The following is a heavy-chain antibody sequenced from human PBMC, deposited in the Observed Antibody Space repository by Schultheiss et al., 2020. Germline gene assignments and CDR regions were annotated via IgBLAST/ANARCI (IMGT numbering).Heavy chain of an antibody. D-gene: IGHD2-2*01. V-gene: IGHV5-51*01. CDR3: ARGVVVPAARYYYYMDV. CDR1: GYSFTSYW. CDR2: IYPGDSDT. Sequence: GGSLRLSCKGYGYSFTSYWIGWVRQMPGKGLEWMGIIYPGDSDTRYSPSFQGQVTISADKSISTAYLQWSSLKASDTAMYYCARGVVVPAARYYYYMDVWGKETTVTVSS. J-gene: IGHJ6*03.